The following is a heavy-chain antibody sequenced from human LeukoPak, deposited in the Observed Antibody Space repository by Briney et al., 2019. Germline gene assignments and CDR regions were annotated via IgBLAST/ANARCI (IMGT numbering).Heavy chain of an antibody. J-gene: IGHJ4*02. V-gene: IGHV3-11*06. CDR1: GFTFSDYY. CDR3: ARDGSGSYLELDY. D-gene: IGHD3-10*01. Sequence: GGSLRLSCAASGFTFSDYYMSWIRQAPGKGLEWVSYISSSSSYTNYADSVKGRFTISRDNAKNSLYPQMNSLRAEDTAVYYCARDGSGSYLELDYWGQGTLVTVSS. CDR2: ISSSSSYT.